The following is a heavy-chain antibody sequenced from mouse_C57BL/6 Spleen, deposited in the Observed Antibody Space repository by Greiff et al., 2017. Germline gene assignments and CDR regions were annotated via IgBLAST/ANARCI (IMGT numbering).Heavy chain of an antibody. J-gene: IGHJ2*01. CDR3: ARELGRRGYFDY. V-gene: IGHV1-69*01. Sequence: QVQLQQPGAELVMPGASVKLSCKASGYTFTSYWMHWVKQRPGQGLAWIGEIDPSDSYTNYNQKFKGKSTLTVDKSSSTAYMQLSSLTSEDSAVYYCARELGRRGYFDYWGQGTTLTVSS. CDR2: IDPSDSYT. D-gene: IGHD4-1*01. CDR1: GYTFTSYW.